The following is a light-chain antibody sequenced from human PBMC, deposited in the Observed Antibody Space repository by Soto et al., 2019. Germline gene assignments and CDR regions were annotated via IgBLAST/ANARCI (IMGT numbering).Light chain of an antibody. Sequence: QAVVTQPPSVSAAPGQRITISCSGSTSNIGNNYVSWYQHLPGTAPKLLIYENTKRPSGIPDRFSGSKSGTSATLGITGLQTGDEADYYCGTWDSSLSALVFGGGTKLTVL. CDR2: ENT. CDR1: TSNIGNNY. CDR3: GTWDSSLSALV. J-gene: IGLJ2*01. V-gene: IGLV1-51*02.